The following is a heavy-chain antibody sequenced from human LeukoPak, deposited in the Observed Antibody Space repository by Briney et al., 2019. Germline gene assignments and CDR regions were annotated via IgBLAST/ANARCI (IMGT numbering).Heavy chain of an antibody. J-gene: IGHJ4*02. Sequence: WETLSLTCTVSGGSISSSSYYWGWIRQPPGKGLEWIGSIYYSGSTYYNPSLKSRVTISVDTSKNQFSLKLSSVTAADTAVYYCARQRGQQLAQYYFDYWGQGTLVTVSS. V-gene: IGHV4-39*01. CDR2: IYYSGST. CDR1: GGSISSSSYY. CDR3: ARQRGQQLAQYYFDY. D-gene: IGHD6-13*01.